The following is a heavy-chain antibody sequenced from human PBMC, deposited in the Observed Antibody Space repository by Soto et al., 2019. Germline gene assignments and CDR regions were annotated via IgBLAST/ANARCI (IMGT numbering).Heavy chain of an antibody. D-gene: IGHD3-3*01. J-gene: IGHJ5*02. Sequence: VGSLRLSCAASVFTFSSYGMHWVRHAPGKGLEWVAVISYDGSNKYYADSVKGRFTISRDNSKNTLYLQMNSLRAEDTAVYYCAKDKVRGSRFLEWNPNWFDPWGQGTLVTVSS. CDR1: VFTFSSYG. CDR3: AKDKVRGSRFLEWNPNWFDP. V-gene: IGHV3-30*18. CDR2: ISYDGSNK.